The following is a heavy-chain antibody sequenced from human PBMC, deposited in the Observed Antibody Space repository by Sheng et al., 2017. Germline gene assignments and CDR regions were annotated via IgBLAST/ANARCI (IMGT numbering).Heavy chain of an antibody. CDR3: ARRKGNGRGRHFFDI. CDR1: VTPSLLPLTS. D-gene: IGHD2-15*01. V-gene: IGHV4-39*07. Sequence: QLQLQESGPRLVKPFGDPCPSFAVSLVTPSLLPLTSGPGSGSPRKGLEWIVSLQSTGQIDYNPVSRESSHRVMYTSKNQFSLKLSSVTATDTAMYYCARRKGNGRGRHFFDIWGQGTLVSVSS. CDR2: LQSTGQI. J-gene: IGHJ4*02.